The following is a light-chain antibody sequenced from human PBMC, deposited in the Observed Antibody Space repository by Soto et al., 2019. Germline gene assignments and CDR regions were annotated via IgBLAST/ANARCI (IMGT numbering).Light chain of an antibody. CDR2: DAS. CDR3: QQYKSYSD. CDR1: ESIHKY. J-gene: IGKJ3*01. V-gene: IGKV1-5*01. Sequence: DIQMTQSPSALSASVGDRVTITCRASESIHKYLAWYQQKPGKAPNLLICDASTLRSGVPSRFSGTGFGTEFTLTISSLQPDDFATYYCQQYKSYSDFGPGTRWIS.